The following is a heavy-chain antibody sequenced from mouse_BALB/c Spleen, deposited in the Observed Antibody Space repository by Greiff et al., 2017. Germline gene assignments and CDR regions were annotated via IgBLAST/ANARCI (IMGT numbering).Heavy chain of an antibody. Sequence: QVQLQQSGAELVKPGASVKLSCKASGYTFTSYYMYWVKQRPGQGLEWIGEINPSNGVTNFNEKFKSKATLTVDKSSSTAYMQLSSLTSEDSAVYYCTRSRYFDYWGQGTTLTVSS. J-gene: IGHJ2*01. V-gene: IGHV1S81*02. CDR2: INPSNGVT. CDR1: GYTFTSYY. CDR3: TRSRYFDY.